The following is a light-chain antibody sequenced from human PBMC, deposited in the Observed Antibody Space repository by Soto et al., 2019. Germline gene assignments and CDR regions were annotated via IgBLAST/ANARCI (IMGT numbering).Light chain of an antibody. CDR3: TSYRTRSKSVL. Sequence: QSALTQPASVSGSPGQSITISCTGTSSDVGGYNFVSWYQHHPGKAPKLMISGVTNRPSGISDRFSGSKSGNTASLTISGLQADDEADYYCTSYRTRSKSVLFGGGTKLTVL. CDR2: GVT. CDR1: SSDVGGYNF. V-gene: IGLV2-14*01. J-gene: IGLJ2*01.